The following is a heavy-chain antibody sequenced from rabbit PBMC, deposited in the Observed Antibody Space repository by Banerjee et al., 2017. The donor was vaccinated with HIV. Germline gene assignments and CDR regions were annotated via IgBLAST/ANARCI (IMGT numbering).Heavy chain of an antibody. CDR2: IYAGSGGST. D-gene: IGHD8-1*01. CDR3: ARAGSGYATGAFDP. V-gene: IGHV1S45*01. J-gene: IGHJ2*01. CDR1: GFSFSSSYW. Sequence: QEQLKETGGGLVQPGGSLTLSCKASGFSFSSSYWICWVRQAPGKGLEWIACIYAGSGGSTYYASWAKGRFTISKTSSTTVTLQMTSLTAADTATYFCARAGSGYATGAFDPWGPGTLVTVS.